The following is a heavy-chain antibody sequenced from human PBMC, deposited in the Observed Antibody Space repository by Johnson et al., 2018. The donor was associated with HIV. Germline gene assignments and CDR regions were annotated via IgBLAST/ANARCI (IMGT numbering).Heavy chain of an antibody. J-gene: IGHJ3*02. CDR2: ISYDGSNK. D-gene: IGHD3-22*01. Sequence: QVQLVESGGGVVQPGRSLRLSCAASGFTFSSYAMHWVRQAPGKGLEWVAVISYDGSNKYYADSVKGRFTISRDNSKNTLYLQMNSLRAEDPAVYYCARDRYYDSSGSHAFDIWGQGTMVTVSS. V-gene: IGHV3-30*04. CDR1: GFTFSSYA. CDR3: ARDRYYDSSGSHAFDI.